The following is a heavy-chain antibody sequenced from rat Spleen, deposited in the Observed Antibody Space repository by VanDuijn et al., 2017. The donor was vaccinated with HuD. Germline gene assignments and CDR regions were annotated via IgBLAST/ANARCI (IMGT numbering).Heavy chain of an antibody. D-gene: IGHD1-4*01. CDR2: ISNDGGST. V-gene: IGHV5-25*01. CDR3: SRPYLDYPGPHYFDY. J-gene: IGHJ2*01. CDR1: GLSFSNYD. Sequence: EVQLVESDGGLVQPGRSMKLSCAASGLSFSNYDMAWVRQAPGKGLEWVAYISNDGGSTYYRDSVKGRFTISRDNAKSTLYLQMNSLRSEDTATYYCSRPYLDYPGPHYFDYWGQGVMVTVSS.